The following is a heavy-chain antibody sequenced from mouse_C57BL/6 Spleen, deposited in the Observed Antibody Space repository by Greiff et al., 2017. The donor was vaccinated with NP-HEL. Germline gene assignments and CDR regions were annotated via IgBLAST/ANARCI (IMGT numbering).Heavy chain of an antibody. CDR1: GYTFTTYP. CDR2: FHPYNDDT. CDR3: ARRFYSNSWSFDV. V-gene: IGHV1-47*01. D-gene: IGHD2-5*01. Sequence: QVQLKESGAELVKPGASVKMSCKASGYTFTTYPIEWMKQNHGKSLEWIGNFHPYNDDTKYNEKFKGKATLTVEKSSSTVYLELSRLTSDDSAVYYCARRFYSNSWSFDVWGTGTTVTVSS. J-gene: IGHJ1*03.